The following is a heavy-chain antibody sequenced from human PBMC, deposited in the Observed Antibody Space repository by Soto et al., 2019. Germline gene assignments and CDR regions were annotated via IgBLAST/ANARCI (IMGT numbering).Heavy chain of an antibody. Sequence: PGGSLRIASAASGFTFSSYSMNWVRQAPGKGLEWVSSISSSSSYIYYADSVKGRFTISRDNAKNSLYLQMNSLRAEDTAVYYCAIDGVGARRPKGNNSAPWGQGTLVTVS. CDR3: AIDGVGARRPKGNNSAP. CDR1: GFTFSSYS. J-gene: IGHJ5*02. D-gene: IGHD1-20*01. V-gene: IGHV3-21*01. CDR2: ISSSSSYI.